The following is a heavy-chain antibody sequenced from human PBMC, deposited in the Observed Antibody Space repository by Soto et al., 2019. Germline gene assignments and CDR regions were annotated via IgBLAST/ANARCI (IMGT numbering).Heavy chain of an antibody. Sequence: QVQLQESGPGLVKPSQTLSLTCTVSGGSISSGGYYWSWIRQHPGKGLEWIGYIYYSGSTYYNPSLKSRVTISVDTSKNQFSLKLSSVTAADTAVYYCARGVILRFLEWLLAFDYWGQGTLVTVSS. V-gene: IGHV4-31*03. CDR2: IYYSGST. CDR3: ARGVILRFLEWLLAFDY. CDR1: GGSISSGGYY. D-gene: IGHD3-3*01. J-gene: IGHJ4*02.